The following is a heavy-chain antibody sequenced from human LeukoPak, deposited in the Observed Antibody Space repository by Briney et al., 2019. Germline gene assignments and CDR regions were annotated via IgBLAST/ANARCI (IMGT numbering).Heavy chain of an antibody. Sequence: GESLKISCKGSGYSSTSYWIGWVRQMPGKGLEWMGIIYPGDSDTRYRPSFQGQVTISADKSISTAYLQWSSLKASDTAMYYCARHGRYYVSSSPLDIWGQGTMVTVSS. CDR2: IYPGDSDT. CDR3: ARHGRYYVSSSPLDI. D-gene: IGHD3-22*01. CDR1: GYSSTSYW. J-gene: IGHJ3*02. V-gene: IGHV5-51*01.